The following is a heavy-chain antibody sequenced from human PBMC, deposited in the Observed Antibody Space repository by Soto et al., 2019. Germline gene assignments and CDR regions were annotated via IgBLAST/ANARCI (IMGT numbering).Heavy chain of an antibody. Sequence: EVQLVESGGGLVQPGGSLRLSCAASGFTFSSYWMSWVRQAPGKGLEWVANIKQDGSEKYYVDSVKGRFTISRDNAENSLYLQMNSLRAEDTAVYYCARRKLIGYCSSTSCRNYYYYYYMDVWGKGTTVTVSS. V-gene: IGHV3-7*01. J-gene: IGHJ6*03. D-gene: IGHD2-2*01. CDR3: ARRKLIGYCSSTSCRNYYYYYYMDV. CDR2: IKQDGSEK. CDR1: GFTFSSYW.